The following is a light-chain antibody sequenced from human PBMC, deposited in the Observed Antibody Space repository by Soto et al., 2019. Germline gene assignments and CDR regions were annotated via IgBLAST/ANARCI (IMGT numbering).Light chain of an antibody. CDR2: EGT. Sequence: QSALTQPASVSGSPGQSITISCTGTSSDVGSYDVVSWYQQHPGKAPKLMIYEGTKRPSGVSDRFSGSKSGNTASLTISGLQAEDDADYYCCSYAGSNKVLFGGGTKLTVL. CDR1: SSDVGSYDV. CDR3: CSYAGSNKVL. V-gene: IGLV2-23*01. J-gene: IGLJ2*01.